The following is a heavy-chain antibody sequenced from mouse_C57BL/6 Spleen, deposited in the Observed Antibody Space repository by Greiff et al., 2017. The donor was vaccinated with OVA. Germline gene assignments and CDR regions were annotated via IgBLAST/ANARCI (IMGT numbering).Heavy chain of an antibody. J-gene: IGHJ2*01. CDR1: GYTFTDYY. CDR3: TRSNSVDY. D-gene: IGHD2-5*01. Sequence: EVQLQQSGPELVKPGASVKISCKASGYTFTDYYMNWVKQSHGKSLEWIGDINPNNGGTSYNQKFKGKATLTVDKSYSTAYMEIRSLTSEDSAVYYCTRSNSVDYWGQGTTLTVAA. V-gene: IGHV1-26*01. CDR2: INPNNGGT.